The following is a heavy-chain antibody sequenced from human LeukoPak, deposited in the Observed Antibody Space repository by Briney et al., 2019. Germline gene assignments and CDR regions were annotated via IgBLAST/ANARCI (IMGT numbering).Heavy chain of an antibody. CDR3: ARDILFAFDI. CDR2: ISYDGSNK. CDR1: GFTFSSYS. Sequence: PGGSLRLSCAASGFTFSSYSMHWVRQAPGKGLEWVAVISYDGSNKYYADSVKGRFTISRDNSKNTLYLQVNSLRAEDTAMYYCARDILFAFDIWGQGTMVTVSS. J-gene: IGHJ3*02. V-gene: IGHV3-30*03. D-gene: IGHD2-21*01.